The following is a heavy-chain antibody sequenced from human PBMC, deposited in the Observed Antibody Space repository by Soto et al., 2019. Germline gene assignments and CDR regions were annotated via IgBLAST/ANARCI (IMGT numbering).Heavy chain of an antibody. Sequence: PVGSLRLSCASSVFTFSSYAMHCVRHSPGKWLEWVAVISYDGSNKYYADSVKGRFTISRDNSKNTLYLQMNSLRAEDTAVYYCARAHVDTAMVATHYHYYYGMEVWGQGTTVIVS. D-gene: IGHD5-18*01. CDR2: ISYDGSNK. J-gene: IGHJ6*01. V-gene: IGHV3-30-3*01. CDR3: ARAHVDTAMVATHYHYYYGMEV. CDR1: VFTFSSYA.